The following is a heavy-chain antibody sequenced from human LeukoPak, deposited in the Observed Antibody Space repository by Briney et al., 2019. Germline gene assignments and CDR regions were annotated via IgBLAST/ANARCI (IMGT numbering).Heavy chain of an antibody. CDR1: GYTFTGYY. CDR3: ARQIVVVPDTDAFDI. J-gene: IGHJ3*02. V-gene: IGHV1-2*04. D-gene: IGHD2-2*01. Sequence: ASVKVSCKASGYTFTGYYMHWVRQAPGQGLEGMGWINPNSGGTNYAQKFQGWVTMTRDTSISTAYMELSRLRSDDTAGYYCARQIVVVPDTDAFDIWGQGTMVTVSS. CDR2: INPNSGGT.